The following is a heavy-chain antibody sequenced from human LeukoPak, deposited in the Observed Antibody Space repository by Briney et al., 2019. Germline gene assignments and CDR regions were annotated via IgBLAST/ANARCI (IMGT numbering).Heavy chain of an antibody. V-gene: IGHV4-59*01. CDR1: GGSISSYY. J-gene: IGHJ6*04. Sequence: SETLCLTCTVSGGSISSYYWSRIRQPPGKGLEWIGYIYYSGSTNYNPSLKSRVTISVDTSKNQFSLKLSSVTAADTAVYYCAGLVPAATVYYYGMDVWGKGTTVTVPS. D-gene: IGHD2-2*01. CDR2: IYYSGST. CDR3: AGLVPAATVYYYGMDV.